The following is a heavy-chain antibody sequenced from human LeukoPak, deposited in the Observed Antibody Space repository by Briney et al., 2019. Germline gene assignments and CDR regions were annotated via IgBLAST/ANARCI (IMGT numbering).Heavy chain of an antibody. V-gene: IGHV4-59*08. Sequence: PSETLPLTCTVSGGSISSYYWSWIRQPPGKGLEWIGYIYYSGSTNYNPSLKSRVTISVDTSKNQFSLKLSSVTAADTAVYYCARHPQYSSYFDYWGQGTLVTVSS. CDR3: ARHPQYSSYFDY. CDR2: IYYSGST. D-gene: IGHD5-18*01. CDR1: GGSISSYY. J-gene: IGHJ4*02.